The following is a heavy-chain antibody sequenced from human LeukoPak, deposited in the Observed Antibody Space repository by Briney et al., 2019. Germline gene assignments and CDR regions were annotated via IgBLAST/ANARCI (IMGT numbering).Heavy chain of an antibody. CDR1: GFTFSSYA. Sequence: GRSLRLSCAASGFTFSSYAMHWVRQAPGKGLEWVAVISYDGSNKYYADSVKGRFIISRDNSKNTLYLQMNSLRAEDTAVYYCARDRVGATDYFDCWGQGTLVTVSS. J-gene: IGHJ4*02. V-gene: IGHV3-30-3*01. CDR2: ISYDGSNK. D-gene: IGHD1-26*01. CDR3: ARDRVGATDYFDC.